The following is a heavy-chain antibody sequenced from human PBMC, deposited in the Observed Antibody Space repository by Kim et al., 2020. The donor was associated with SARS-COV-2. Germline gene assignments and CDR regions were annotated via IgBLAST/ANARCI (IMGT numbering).Heavy chain of an antibody. CDR2: IIPIFGTA. D-gene: IGHD3-16*01. V-gene: IGHV1-69*13. CDR3: ARDGGCPGRVRCFDY. Sequence: SVKVSCKASGGTFSSYAISWVRQAPGQGLEWMGGIIPIFGTANYAQKFQGRVTITADESTSTAYMELSSLRSEDTAVYYCARDGGCPGRVRCFDYWGQGTLVTVSS. CDR1: GGTFSSYA. J-gene: IGHJ4*02.